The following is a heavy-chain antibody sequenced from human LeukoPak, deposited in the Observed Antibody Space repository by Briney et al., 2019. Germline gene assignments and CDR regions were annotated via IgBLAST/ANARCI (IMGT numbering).Heavy chain of an antibody. J-gene: IGHJ6*02. CDR1: GYTFTSYA. CDR2: INAGNGNT. V-gene: IGHV1-3*01. Sequence: GASVKVSCKASGYTFTSYAMHWVRQAPGQRLEWMGWINAGNGNTRYSQKFQGRVTITRDTSASTAYMEPSSLRSEDTAVYYCARERGDMDYYYYGMDVWGQGTTVTVSS. CDR3: ARERGDMDYYYYGMDV. D-gene: IGHD2-15*01.